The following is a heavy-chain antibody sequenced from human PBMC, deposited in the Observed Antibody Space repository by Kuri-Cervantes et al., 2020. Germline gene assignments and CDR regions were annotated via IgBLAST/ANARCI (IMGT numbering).Heavy chain of an antibody. Sequence: ASVKVSCKASGYTFTGYYTHWVRQAPGQGREWMGWINPNSGGTNYAQKFQGRVTMTRDTSISTAYIELSRLRSDDTAVYYCARVGRLGQARGGSWFDPWGQGTLVTVSS. CDR3: ARVGRLGQARGGSWFDP. D-gene: IGHD3-10*01. CDR2: INPNSGGT. V-gene: IGHV1-2*02. CDR1: GYTFTGYY. J-gene: IGHJ5*02.